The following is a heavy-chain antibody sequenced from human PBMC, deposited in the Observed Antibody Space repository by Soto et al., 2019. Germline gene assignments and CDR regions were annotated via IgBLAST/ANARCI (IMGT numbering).Heavy chain of an antibody. CDR1: GGSISSYAYY. D-gene: IGHD5-12*01. Sequence: SETLSLTCAVSGGSISSYAYYWTWIRQRPGTGLEWIGYIYYNGNTYYSPSLKSRLTISIDTSKNQFSLKLTSVTAADTAMYYCARARLRAVYAFDIWGQGTMVTVS. CDR2: IYYNGNT. CDR3: ARARLRAVYAFDI. J-gene: IGHJ3*02. V-gene: IGHV4-31*11.